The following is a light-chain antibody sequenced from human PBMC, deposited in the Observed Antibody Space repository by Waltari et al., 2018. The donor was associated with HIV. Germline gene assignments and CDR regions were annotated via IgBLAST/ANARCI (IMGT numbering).Light chain of an antibody. CDR2: DAS. V-gene: IGKV3-11*01. CDR3: QQRSNWAPT. Sequence: EIVLTQFPATLSLSSGDRATLSCRASQSVSSYLAWYQQKPGQAPRLLIYDASNRAAGIPARFSGSGSGTDFTLTISSLETEDFAVYYCQQRSNWAPTFGQGTRLDIK. J-gene: IGKJ5*01. CDR1: QSVSSY.